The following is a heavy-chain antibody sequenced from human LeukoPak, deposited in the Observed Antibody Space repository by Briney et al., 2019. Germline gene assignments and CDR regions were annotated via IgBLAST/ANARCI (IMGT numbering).Heavy chain of an antibody. Sequence: SVKVSCKASGCTFSSYAISWVRQPPGQGLEWMGVIIPIFGTANYAQKFQGRVTITAAKSTSTAYMELSSLRSEDTAVYYCAREGGGARVKTGVTGHIQTDAFDIWGQGTMVTVSS. V-gene: IGHV1-69*06. J-gene: IGHJ3*02. CDR1: GCTFSSYA. D-gene: IGHD7-27*01. CDR2: IIPIFGTA. CDR3: AREGGGARVKTGVTGHIQTDAFDI.